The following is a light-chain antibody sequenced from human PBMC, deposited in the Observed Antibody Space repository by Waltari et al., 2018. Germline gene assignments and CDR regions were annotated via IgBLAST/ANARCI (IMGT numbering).Light chain of an antibody. CDR3: CSYTGTTTPRL. CDR2: EGN. V-gene: IGLV2-23*01. Sequence: QSALTPPVSVSGSPGQAITLPRTGTSSDVGCYNLVSGYQQHPGKAPKVIIYEGNKRPSGVSDRFSVSKSGNTASLTSSGLQAEDEADYYCCSYTGTTTPRLFGGGTKLTVL. CDR1: SSDVGCYNL. J-gene: IGLJ3*02.